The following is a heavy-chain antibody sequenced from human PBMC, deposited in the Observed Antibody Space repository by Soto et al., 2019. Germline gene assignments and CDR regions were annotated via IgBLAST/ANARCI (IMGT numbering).Heavy chain of an antibody. D-gene: IGHD6-13*01. CDR1: GFTFSSYA. V-gene: IGHV3-23*01. Sequence: GGSLRLSCAASGFTFSSYAMSWVRQAPGKGLEWVSAISGSGGSTYYADSVKGRFTISRDNSKNTLYLQMNSLRAEDTAVYYCAKDQGSSWYYEGPWFDPWGQGTLVTVSS. J-gene: IGHJ5*02. CDR2: ISGSGGST. CDR3: AKDQGSSWYYEGPWFDP.